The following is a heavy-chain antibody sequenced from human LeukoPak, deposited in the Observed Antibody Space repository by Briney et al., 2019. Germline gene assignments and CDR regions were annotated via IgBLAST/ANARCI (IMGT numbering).Heavy chain of an antibody. V-gene: IGHV4-59*11. CDR1: GGSISSHY. D-gene: IGHD6-6*01. CDR2: IYYSGST. J-gene: IGHJ6*03. Sequence: SETLSLTCTVSGGSISSHYWSWIRQPPGKGLEWIGYIYYSGSTNYNPSLKSRVTKSVDTSKNQFSLKLSSVTAADTAVYYCARGSLEYSSSPRWARYYYMDVWGKGTTVTVSS. CDR3: ARGSLEYSSSPRWARYYYMDV.